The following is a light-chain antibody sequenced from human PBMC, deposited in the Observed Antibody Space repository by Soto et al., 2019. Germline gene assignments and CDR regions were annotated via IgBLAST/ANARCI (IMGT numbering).Light chain of an antibody. CDR3: QQYINGYT. CDR2: SAS. V-gene: IGKV3-15*01. Sequence: EVVMTQSPATLSVFPGEGVSLSCRASQSVYTSLAWYQQKPGQAPRLLIYSASARATGVPARFSGSGSGTEFTLTISSLESEDFAVYYCQQYINGYTFGQGTGLEIK. CDR1: QSVYTS. J-gene: IGKJ2*01.